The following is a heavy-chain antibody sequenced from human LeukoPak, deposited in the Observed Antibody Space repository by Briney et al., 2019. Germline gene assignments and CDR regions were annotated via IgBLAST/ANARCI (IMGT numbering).Heavy chain of an antibody. CDR2: IYNSGNT. D-gene: IGHD3-10*01. J-gene: IGHJ4*02. CDR1: GGSMSTYS. V-gene: IGHV4-59*12. Sequence: SETLSLTCAVSGGSMSTYSWSWIRQPPGKGLEWIGYIYNSGNTNYNPSLKSRVTMSVDTSKNQFSLKLSSVTAADTAVYYCARDAGNYFVSGSYGYFDYWGQGTLVTVSS. CDR3: ARDAGNYFVSGSYGYFDY.